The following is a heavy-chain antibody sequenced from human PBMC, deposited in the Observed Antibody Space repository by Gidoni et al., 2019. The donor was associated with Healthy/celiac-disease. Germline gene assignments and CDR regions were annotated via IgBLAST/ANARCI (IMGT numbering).Heavy chain of an antibody. CDR1: GYTFTGYY. CDR3: ARGSTPPRYNWNDECDY. V-gene: IGHV1-2*04. D-gene: IGHD1-1*01. J-gene: IGHJ4*02. Sequence: QVQLVQSGAEVKTPGASVKVSCKASGYTFTGYYMHWVRQAPGQGLEWMGWINPNSGGTNYAQKFQGWVTMTRDKSISTAYMELSRLRSDDTAVYYCARGSTPPRYNWNDECDYWGQGTLVTVSS. CDR2: INPNSGGT.